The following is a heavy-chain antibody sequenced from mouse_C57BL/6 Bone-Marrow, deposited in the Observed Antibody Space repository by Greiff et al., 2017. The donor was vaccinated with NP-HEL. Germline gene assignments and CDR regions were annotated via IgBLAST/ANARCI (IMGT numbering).Heavy chain of an antibody. D-gene: IGHD4-1*01. CDR1: GFTFSSYG. J-gene: IGHJ2*01. V-gene: IGHV5-6*01. CDR3: AIHRLGRPTY. Sequence: EVMLVESGGDLVKPGGSLKLSCAASGFTFSSYGMSWVRQTPDKRLEWVATISSGGSYTYYPDSVKGRFTISRDNAKNTLYLQMSSLKSEDTAMYYCAIHRLGRPTYWGQGTTLTVSS. CDR2: ISSGGSYT.